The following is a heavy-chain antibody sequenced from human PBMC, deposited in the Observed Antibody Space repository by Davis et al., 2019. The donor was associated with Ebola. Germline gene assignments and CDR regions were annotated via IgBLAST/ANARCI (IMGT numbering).Heavy chain of an antibody. J-gene: IGHJ4*02. CDR3: KRGYGPKCRGGDCVNDF. D-gene: IGHD2-21*02. Sequence: SVNVSCMPSVYIFSNSHILWARQASGQGLEWMGWMNPYSGNTGYVEKFQGRVTMTRDPSINTAYMELSSLNFDDTAIYYCKRGYGPKCRGGDCVNDFWGQGTLVTVSS. CDR2: MNPYSGNT. V-gene: IGHV1-8*01. CDR1: VYIFSNSH.